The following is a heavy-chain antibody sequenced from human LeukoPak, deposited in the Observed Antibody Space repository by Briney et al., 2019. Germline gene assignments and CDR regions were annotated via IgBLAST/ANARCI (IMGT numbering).Heavy chain of an antibody. D-gene: IGHD3-10*01. CDR2: IYYSEST. J-gene: IGHJ4*02. Sequence: SQTLTLTCTVSGGSISSGGYYWSWIRQHPGKGLEWIGNIYYSESTYYNPSLKSRVTITVDTSKSQFSLKLTSVSAADTAVYYCARRSDYSGSGSYYYFDYWGQGILVTVSS. CDR1: GGSISSGGYY. CDR3: ARRSDYSGSGSYYYFDY. V-gene: IGHV4-31*03.